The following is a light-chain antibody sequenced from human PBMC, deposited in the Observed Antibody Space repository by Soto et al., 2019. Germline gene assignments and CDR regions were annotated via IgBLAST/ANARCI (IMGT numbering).Light chain of an antibody. J-gene: IGKJ2*01. CDR2: GAS. CDR1: QTVSSSY. CDR3: HHYGSSPPFT. V-gene: IGKV3-20*01. Sequence: EVVLTQSPGTLSLSPGERVTLSCGASQTVSSSYLAWYQQKPGQAPRLLIYGASNRATGIPDRFGGRGSGTDFTLTINRLEPEDFAVYYCHHYGSSPPFTFGQGTKLEI.